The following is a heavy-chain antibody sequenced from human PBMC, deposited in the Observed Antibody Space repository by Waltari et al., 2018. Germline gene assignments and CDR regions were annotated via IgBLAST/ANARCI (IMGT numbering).Heavy chain of an antibody. CDR3: ARVRYVRDAFDI. Sequence: EVQLVESGGGLVQPGGSLSLSCAASGFTFSSYSMNWVRQAPGKGLEWGSDISSSSSTIYYAYSVKGRFTISRDNAKNSLYLQMNSLRAEDTTVYYCARVRYVRDAFDIWGQGTMVTVSS. CDR1: GFTFSSYS. D-gene: IGHD3-10*01. J-gene: IGHJ3*02. V-gene: IGHV3-48*04. CDR2: ISSSSSTI.